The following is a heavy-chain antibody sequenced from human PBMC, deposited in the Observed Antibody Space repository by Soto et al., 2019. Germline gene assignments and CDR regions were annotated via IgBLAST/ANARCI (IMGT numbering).Heavy chain of an antibody. CDR2: INPNSGGT. J-gene: IGHJ6*02. CDR3: ARSPYDSYGLGLSYYYYYGMDV. Sequence: ASVKVSCKASGYTFTGYYMHWVRQAPGQGLEWMGWINPNSGGTNYAQKFQGWVTMTRDTSISTAYMELSRLRSDDTAVYYCARSPYDSYGLGLSYYYYYGMDVWGQGTTVTVSS. V-gene: IGHV1-2*04. CDR1: GYTFTGYY. D-gene: IGHD5-18*01.